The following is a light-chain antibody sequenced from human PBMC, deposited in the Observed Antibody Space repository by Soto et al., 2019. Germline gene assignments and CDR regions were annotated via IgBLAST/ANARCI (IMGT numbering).Light chain of an antibody. V-gene: IGLV2-18*02. J-gene: IGLJ1*01. CDR3: SSSTSSDTYV. CDR1: SSDVGSFNR. CDR2: DVN. Sequence: QSALTQPPSVSGSPGQSVAISCTGTSSDVGSFNRVSWYQQSPGTAPKLMIYDVNNRPSGVPDRFSGSKSGNAASLTISGLQAEDESDYYCSSSTSSDTYVFRTGTKVTVL.